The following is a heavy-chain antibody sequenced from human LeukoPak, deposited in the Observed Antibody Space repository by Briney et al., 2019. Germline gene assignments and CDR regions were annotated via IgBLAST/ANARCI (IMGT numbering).Heavy chain of an antibody. V-gene: IGHV3-23*01. CDR2: ISGRDGNT. J-gene: IGHJ6*03. Sequence: GGSLRLSCAASGFTFSTYGMNWVRQAPGKGLEWVSAISGRDGNTYYADSVKGRFTISRDNSKNTLYLQMNSLRADDTAVYYCAKRRGLELTYYYHMDVWGKGTTVTVSS. D-gene: IGHD1-7*01. CDR3: AKRRGLELTYYYHMDV. CDR1: GFTFSTYG.